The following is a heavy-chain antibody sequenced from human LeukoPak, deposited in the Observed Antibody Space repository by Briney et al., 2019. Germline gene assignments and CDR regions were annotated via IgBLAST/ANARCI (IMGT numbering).Heavy chain of an antibody. CDR2: INRSGST. V-gene: IGHV4-34*01. J-gene: IGHJ5*02. CDR1: GGSFSGYY. D-gene: IGHD3-16*01. Sequence: PSETLSLTCAVYGGSFSGYYWSWIRQPPGKGLEWIGEINRSGSTNYNPSLKSRVTISVDTSKNQFSLKLSSVTAADTAVYYCARGSFMITFGGVPHRWFDPWGQGTLVTVSS. CDR3: ARGSFMITFGGVPHRWFDP.